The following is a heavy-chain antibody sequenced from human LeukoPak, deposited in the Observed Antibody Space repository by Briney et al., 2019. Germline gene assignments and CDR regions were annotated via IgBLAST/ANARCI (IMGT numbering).Heavy chain of an antibody. CDR2: IKSKSDGGTT. V-gene: IGHV3-15*01. CDR1: GVTISDAW. CDR3: TTGGHYFGS. J-gene: IGHJ4*02. D-gene: IGHD3-10*01. Sequence: GGSLRLSCVASGVTISDAWMSWVRQAPGKGLEWVGRIKSKSDGGTTDYAAPVTDRFIISRDDSKNTLFLQMNSLEADDTAVYYCTTGGHYFGSWGQGTLVIVSS.